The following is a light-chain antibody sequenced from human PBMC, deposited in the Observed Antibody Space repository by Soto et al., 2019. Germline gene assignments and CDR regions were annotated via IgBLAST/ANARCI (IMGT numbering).Light chain of an antibody. CDR1: QSISSW. Sequence: DIQMTQSPSTLSASVGDRVTITCRASQSISSWLAWYQQKPGKAPKLLIYDASSLESGVPSRFSGSGSGTEFTITISSPQPDDFATYYRQQYNSYPTFGQGTKVEIK. CDR2: DAS. V-gene: IGKV1-5*01. CDR3: QQYNSYPT. J-gene: IGKJ1*01.